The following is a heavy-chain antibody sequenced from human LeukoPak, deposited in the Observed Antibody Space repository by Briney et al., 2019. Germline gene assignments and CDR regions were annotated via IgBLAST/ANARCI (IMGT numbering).Heavy chain of an antibody. V-gene: IGHV3-21*01. CDR2: ISSSSSYI. D-gene: IGHD6-13*01. CDR1: GFTFSSYS. J-gene: IGHJ4*02. Sequence: GGSLKLSCAASGFTFSSYSMNWVRQAPGKGLEWVSSISSSSSYIYYADSVKGRFTISRDNAKNSLYLQMNSLRAEDTAVYYCARGYSSSRYVDYWGQGTLVTISS. CDR3: ARGYSSSRYVDY.